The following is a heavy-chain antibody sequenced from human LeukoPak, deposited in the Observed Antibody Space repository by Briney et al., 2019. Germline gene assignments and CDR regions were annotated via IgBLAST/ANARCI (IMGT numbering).Heavy chain of an antibody. D-gene: IGHD3-10*01. V-gene: IGHV4-34*01. CDR3: ARRGMVRGVTLYYFDY. CDR1: GGSFSGYD. J-gene: IGHJ4*02. CDR2: INHTGST. Sequence: SETLSLTCAVYGGSFSGYDWSWIRQPPGKGLEWIGEINHTGSTKNNPSLKSRVTKSVDTSKNQFSLKLSSVTAADTAVYYCARRGMVRGVTLYYFDYWGQGTLVTVSS.